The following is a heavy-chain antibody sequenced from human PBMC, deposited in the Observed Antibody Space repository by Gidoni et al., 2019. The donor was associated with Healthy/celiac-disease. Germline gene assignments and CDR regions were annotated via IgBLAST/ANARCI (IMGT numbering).Heavy chain of an antibody. D-gene: IGHD3-3*01. CDR3: ARAGEYYDFWSGYSARFDY. CDR1: GSPCRSDG. V-gene: IGHV3-7*01. Sequence: EVQLVESGGGLVQPGGALRPSGEAPGSPCRSDGKSWVRQAPGKGLEWVATIKQDGSEKYSVDSVTGRFTLSRDNAKNSLYLQMNSLRAEDTAVYYCARAGEYYDFWSGYSARFDYWGQGTLVTVSS. J-gene: IGHJ4*02. CDR2: IKQDGSEK.